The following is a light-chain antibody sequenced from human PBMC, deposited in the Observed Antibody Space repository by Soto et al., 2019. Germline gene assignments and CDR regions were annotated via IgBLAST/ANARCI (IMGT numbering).Light chain of an antibody. V-gene: IGLV2-14*01. CDR3: SSYTSSNTLV. Sequence: QSVLTQPASVSGSPGQSVTISCTGTSSDVGAYNYVSWYQQHPGTAPKLMIFEVSDRPSGVSNRFSGSKSGNTASLTISGLQAEDEADYYCSSYTSSNTLVFGGGTELTVL. CDR1: SSDVGAYNY. CDR2: EVS. J-gene: IGLJ2*01.